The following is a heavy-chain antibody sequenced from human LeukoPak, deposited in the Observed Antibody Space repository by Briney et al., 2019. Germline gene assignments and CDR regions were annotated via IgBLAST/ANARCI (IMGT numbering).Heavy chain of an antibody. CDR1: GFTVSGNY. CDR3: AFGDFWSGYGY. J-gene: IGHJ4*02. D-gene: IGHD3-3*01. CDR2: IYSGGST. Sequence: GSLRLSCAASGFTVSGNYMSWVRQAPGKGLEWVSVIYSGGSTYYADSVKGRFTISRDNSKNTLYLQMSSLRVDDTAVYYCAFGDFWSGYGYWGQGTLVTVSS. V-gene: IGHV3-53*01.